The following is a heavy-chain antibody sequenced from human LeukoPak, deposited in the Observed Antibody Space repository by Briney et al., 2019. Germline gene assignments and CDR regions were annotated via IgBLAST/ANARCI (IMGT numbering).Heavy chain of an antibody. CDR2: ITGSSSTI. V-gene: IGHV3-48*01. D-gene: IGHD1-1*01. CDR1: GFTFSSYS. J-gene: IGHJ3*02. CDR3: AKAQGSLVWNVAFNI. Sequence: GGSLRLSCAASGFTFSSYSMNWVRQAPGKGLEWVSYITGSSSTIYYADSVKGRFTISRDNAENSLYLQMNSLRAEDTAVYYCAKAQGSLVWNVAFNIWGQGTMVTVSS.